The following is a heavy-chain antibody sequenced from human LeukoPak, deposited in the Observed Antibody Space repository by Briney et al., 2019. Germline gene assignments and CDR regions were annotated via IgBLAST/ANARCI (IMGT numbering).Heavy chain of an antibody. CDR3: VKEVSRYYYGSGSLDYFDY. D-gene: IGHD3-10*01. CDR1: GFTFSSYG. J-gene: IGHJ4*02. CDR2: ISGSGGST. V-gene: IGHV3-23*01. Sequence: GGTLRLSCAASGFTFSSYGMSWVRQAPGKGLEWVSAISGSGGSTYYADSVKGRFTISRDNSKNTLYLQLNSLRAEDTAVYYCVKEVSRYYYGSGSLDYFDYWGQGTLVTVSS.